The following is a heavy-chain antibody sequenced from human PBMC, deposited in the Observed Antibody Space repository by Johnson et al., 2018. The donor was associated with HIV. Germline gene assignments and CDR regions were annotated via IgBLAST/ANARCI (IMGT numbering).Heavy chain of an antibody. D-gene: IGHD3-22*01. CDR3: AKAGDSSGRDAFDI. Sequence: VQLVESGGVVVQPGGSLRLSCAASGFTFDDYAMHWVRQAPGKGLEWVSLISWDGGSTYYADSVKGRFTISRDNSKNSLYLQMNSLLAEATALYYCAKAGDSSGRDAFDIWGQGTMVTVSS. J-gene: IGHJ3*02. V-gene: IGHV3-43D*03. CDR1: GFTFDDYA. CDR2: ISWDGGST.